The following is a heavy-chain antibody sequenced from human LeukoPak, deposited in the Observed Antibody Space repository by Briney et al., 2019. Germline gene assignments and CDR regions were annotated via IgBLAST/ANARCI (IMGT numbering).Heavy chain of an antibody. CDR3: ARVRGTSWYLSYMDV. CDR2: SRNKAKSYST. Sequence: GGSLRPSCAACGFTFSDHYMDWVRQAPGKGLEWVGRSRNKAKSYSTEYAASVQGRFTISRDDSKNSLYLQMNSLKIEDTAVYYCARVRGTSWYLSYMDVWGKGTTVTISS. V-gene: IGHV3-72*01. J-gene: IGHJ6*03. CDR1: GFTFSDHY. D-gene: IGHD2-2*01.